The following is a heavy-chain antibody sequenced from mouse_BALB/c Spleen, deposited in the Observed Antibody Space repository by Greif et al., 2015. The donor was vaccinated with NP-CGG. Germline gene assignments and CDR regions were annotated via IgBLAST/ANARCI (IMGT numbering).Heavy chain of an antibody. J-gene: IGHJ4*01. CDR1: GFNIKDTY. V-gene: IGHV14-3*02. CDR3: ARGITTVVGGAMDY. Sequence: EVQLQESGAELVKPGASVKLSCTASGFNIKDTYMHWVKQRPEQGLEWIGRIDPANGNTKYDPKFQGKATITADTSSNTAYLQLSSLTSEDTAVYYCARGITTVVGGAMDYWGQGTSVTVSS. CDR2: IDPANGNT. D-gene: IGHD1-1*01.